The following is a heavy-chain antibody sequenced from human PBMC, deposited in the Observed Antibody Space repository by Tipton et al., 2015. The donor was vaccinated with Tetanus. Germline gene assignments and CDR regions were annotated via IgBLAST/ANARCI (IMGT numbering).Heavy chain of an antibody. CDR1: GYSFTSYW. CDR3: ARRSSGSDLGFDY. Sequence: QLVQSGAEVKKPGESLKISCKGSGYSFTSYWIDWVRQMPGKRLERMGIIYPGDSDTRYSPSFQGQVPISADNSTSTAYLQWSSLKASDAAMYYCARRSSGSDLGFDYWGQGTLVPVSS. V-gene: IGHV5-51*01. D-gene: IGHD6-19*01. J-gene: IGHJ4*02. CDR2: IYPGDSDT.